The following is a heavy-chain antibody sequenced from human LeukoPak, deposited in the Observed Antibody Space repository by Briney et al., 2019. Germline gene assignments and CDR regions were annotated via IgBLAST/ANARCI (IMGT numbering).Heavy chain of an antibody. D-gene: IGHD1-26*01. CDR1: GFTFSDYS. Sequence: GGSLRLSCPASGFTFSDYSMNWVRQAPGKGLEWVSSISTNSRHVYYGGSVWRRFTISRDDARNSLFLEMNSLRAEDMAVCYCVRDFMGMGGTTAYLHYWGQGTLVTVSS. J-gene: IGHJ1*01. CDR3: VRDFMGMGGTTAYLHY. V-gene: IGHV3-21*01. CDR2: ISTNSRHV.